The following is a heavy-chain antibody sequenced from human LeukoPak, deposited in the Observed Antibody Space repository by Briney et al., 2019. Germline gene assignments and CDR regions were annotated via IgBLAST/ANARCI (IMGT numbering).Heavy chain of an antibody. Sequence: PSETLSLTCTVSGGSISSSSYYWGWIRQPPGKGLEWIGSIYYSGSTYYNPPLKSRVTISVDTSKNQFSLKLSSVTAADTAVYYCARSLNWNPLWYFDLWGRGTLVTVSS. V-gene: IGHV4-39*07. CDR1: GGSISSSSYY. CDR3: ARSLNWNPLWYFDL. CDR2: IYYSGST. J-gene: IGHJ2*01. D-gene: IGHD1-1*01.